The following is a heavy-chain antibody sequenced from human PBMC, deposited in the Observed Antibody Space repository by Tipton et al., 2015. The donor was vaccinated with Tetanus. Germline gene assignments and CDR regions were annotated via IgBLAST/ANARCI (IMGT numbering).Heavy chain of an antibody. CDR2: IIPNSGGT. D-gene: IGHD3-10*01. V-gene: IGHV1-2*02. CDR3: ARSGGAGPSYYCGMDV. CDR1: GYSFTGYY. Sequence: QLVQSGAEAKKPGASVKVSCKTAGYSFTGYYIHWVRQAPGQGLEWMGWIIPNSGGTNYAQKFQGRVTMTTDTSSSTVYMERSRLKSDDTAVYVCARSGGAGPSYYCGMDVWGRGTTVTVSS. J-gene: IGHJ6*02.